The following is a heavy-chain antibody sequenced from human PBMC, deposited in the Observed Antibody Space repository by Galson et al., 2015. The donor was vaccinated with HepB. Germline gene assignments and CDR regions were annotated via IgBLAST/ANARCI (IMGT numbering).Heavy chain of an antibody. CDR1: GFTFSSYG. V-gene: IGHV3-30*02. Sequence: SLRLSCAASGFTFSSYGMHWVRQAPGKGLEWVAFIRYDGSNKYYADSVKGRFTISRDNSKNTLYLQMNSLRAEDTAVYYCAKEVGESFSAYYDSSGRKTIWGQGTTVTVSS. CDR2: IRYDGSNK. J-gene: IGHJ6*02. CDR3: AKEVGESFSAYYDSSGRKTI. D-gene: IGHD3-22*01.